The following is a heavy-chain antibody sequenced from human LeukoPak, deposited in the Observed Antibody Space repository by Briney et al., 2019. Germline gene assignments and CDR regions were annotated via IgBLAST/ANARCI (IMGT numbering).Heavy chain of an antibody. CDR1: IGSLNTYF. Sequence: SETLSLTCTVSIGSLNTYFWTWVRQPAGKGLEWIGRVSDIGRAYYNPSLESRVTISLDTSKNQFSLKVTSVTAADAAVYYCARGKEMTRTSGYYSFDFWGQGTLVSVSS. V-gene: IGHV4-4*07. CDR2: VSDIGRA. J-gene: IGHJ4*02. CDR3: ARGKEMTRTSGYYSFDF. D-gene: IGHD3-9*01.